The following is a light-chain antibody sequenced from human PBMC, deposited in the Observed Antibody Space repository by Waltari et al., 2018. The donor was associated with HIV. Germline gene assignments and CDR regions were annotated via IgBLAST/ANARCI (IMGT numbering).Light chain of an antibody. CDR3: QQYDSRPPRT. CDR2: GAY. J-gene: IGKJ1*01. CDR1: QSVSNK. Sequence: EIVMTQSPATLSVSPGERVTLSCRASQSVSNKLAWYQKKPGQAPRLLIYGAYNRVTDIPGRFSGSGSGTEFTLTISSLRSEDFAVYYCQQYDSRPPRTFGQGTKVEIK. V-gene: IGKV3-15*01.